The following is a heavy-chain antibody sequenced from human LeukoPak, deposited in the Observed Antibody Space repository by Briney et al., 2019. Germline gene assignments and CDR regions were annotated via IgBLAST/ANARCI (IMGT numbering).Heavy chain of an antibody. CDR1: GGTLSSYA. CDR3: ASSGDFWSGQTNWFDP. V-gene: IGHV1-69*13. CDR2: IIPIFGTA. J-gene: IGHJ5*02. D-gene: IGHD3-3*01. Sequence: SVKVSCKASGGTLSSYAISWVRQAPGRGLEWMGGIIPIFGTANYAQKFQGRVTITADESTSTAYMELSSLRSEDTAVYYCASSGDFWSGQTNWFDPWGQGTLVTVSS.